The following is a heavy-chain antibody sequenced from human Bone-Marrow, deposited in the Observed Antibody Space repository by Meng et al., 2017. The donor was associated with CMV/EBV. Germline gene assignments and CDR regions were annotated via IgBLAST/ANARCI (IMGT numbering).Heavy chain of an antibody. V-gene: IGHV4-34*01. CDR2: INHSGST. CDR3: ARLGYNWNYYYYYGMDV. J-gene: IGHJ6*02. Sequence: GSLRLSCAVYGGSFSGYYWSWIRQPPGKGLEWIGGINHSGSTNYNPPLKSRVTISVDTSKNQFSLKLCSVTAADTAVYSCARLGYNWNYYYYYGMDVWGQGTTVTASS. D-gene: IGHD1-20*01. CDR1: GGSFSGYY.